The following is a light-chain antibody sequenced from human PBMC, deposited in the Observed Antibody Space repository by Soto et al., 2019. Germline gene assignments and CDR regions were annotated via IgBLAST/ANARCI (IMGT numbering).Light chain of an antibody. V-gene: IGKV3-20*01. CDR1: QSVSSSY. CDR3: QEHDRSPWT. Sequence: EIVLTQSPGTLSLSPGERATLSCRASQSVSSSYLAWYQQKPGQAPRLLIYGTSKRATGIPDRFSGSGSGTDFTLTIRRLEPEDFAVYYCQEHDRSPWTFGQGTKVEIK. CDR2: GTS. J-gene: IGKJ1*01.